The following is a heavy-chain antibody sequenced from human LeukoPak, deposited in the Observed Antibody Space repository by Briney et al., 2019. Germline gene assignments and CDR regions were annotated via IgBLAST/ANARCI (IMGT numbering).Heavy chain of an antibody. V-gene: IGHV3-23*01. CDR1: GFTFSSYA. Sequence: GGSLRLPCAASGFTFSSYAMSWVRQAPGKGLEWVSAISGSGGSTYYADSVKGRFTISRDNSKNTLYLQMNSLRAEDTAVYYCAKDDRNPISGSYYYFDYWGQGTLVTVSS. D-gene: IGHD1-26*01. J-gene: IGHJ4*02. CDR3: AKDDRNPISGSYYYFDY. CDR2: ISGSGGST.